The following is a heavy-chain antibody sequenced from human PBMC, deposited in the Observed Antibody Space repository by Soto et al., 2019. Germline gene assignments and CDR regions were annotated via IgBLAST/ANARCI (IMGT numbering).Heavy chain of an antibody. CDR3: ARDPHEFWTSYWVDP. J-gene: IGHJ5*02. Sequence: SVKVSCKASGGTFSSYAISWVRQAPGQGLEWMGGIIPIFGTANYAQKFQGRVTLTTDTSTSTAYMELRSLRSDDTAIYYCARDPHEFWTSYWVDPWGQG. CDR1: GGTFSSYA. D-gene: IGHD3-3*01. V-gene: IGHV1-69*05. CDR2: IIPIFGTA.